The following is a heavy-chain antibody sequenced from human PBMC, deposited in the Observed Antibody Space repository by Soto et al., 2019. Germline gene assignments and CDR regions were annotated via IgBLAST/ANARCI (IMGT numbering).Heavy chain of an antibody. CDR2: IYYSGST. CDR1: GGSVSSGSYY. V-gene: IGHV4-61*01. D-gene: IGHD2-15*01. Sequence: SETLSLTCTVSGGSVSSGSYYWSWIRQPPGKGLEWIGYIYYSGSTNYNPSLKSRVTISVDTSKNQFSLKLSSVTAADTAVYYCARVVVAAPNWFDPWGQGTLVTVSS. J-gene: IGHJ5*02. CDR3: ARVVVAAPNWFDP.